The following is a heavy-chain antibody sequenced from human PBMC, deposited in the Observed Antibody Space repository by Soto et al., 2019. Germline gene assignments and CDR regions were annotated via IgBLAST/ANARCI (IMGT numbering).Heavy chain of an antibody. V-gene: IGHV5-51*01. CDR1: GYKFGSAW. Sequence: PGESLKISCKGVGYKFGSAWIGWVRQMPGKGLEWMAIIKPVTSDIRYSPSCLDHVTISADEAVSTAYLPWSSLKASDTAMYYCARQLSHICDSWGQGTLVT. CDR3: ARQLSHICDS. D-gene: IGHD2-21*01. J-gene: IGHJ5*02. CDR2: IKPVTSDI.